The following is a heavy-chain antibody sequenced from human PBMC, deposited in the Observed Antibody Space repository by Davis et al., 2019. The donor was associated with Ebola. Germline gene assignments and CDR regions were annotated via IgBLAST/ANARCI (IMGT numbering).Heavy chain of an antibody. V-gene: IGHV1-18*01. CDR2: ISAYNGNT. CDR1: GYTFTSYG. CDR3: ARALGYQLLSYYYYGMDV. D-gene: IGHD2-2*01. J-gene: IGHJ6*02. Sequence: ASVKVSCKASGYTFTSYGISWVRQAPGQGLEWMGWISAYNGNTNYAQKLQGRVTMTTDTSTSTAYMELRSLRSDDTAVYYCARALGYQLLSYYYYGMDVWGQGTTVTVSS.